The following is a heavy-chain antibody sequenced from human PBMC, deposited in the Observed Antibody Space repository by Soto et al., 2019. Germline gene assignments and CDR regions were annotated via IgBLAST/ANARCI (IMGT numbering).Heavy chain of an antibody. J-gene: IGHJ1*01. CDR1: GGTFSSYA. D-gene: IGHD2-2*01. Sequence: SVKVSCKASGGTFSSYAISWVRQAPGQGLEWMGGIIPIFGTANYAQKFQGRVTITADESTSTAYMELSSLRSEDTAVYYCARDIDYSSSSYPHALWRQGTLVTVA. CDR3: ARDIDYSSSSYPHAL. CDR2: IIPIFGTA. V-gene: IGHV1-69*13.